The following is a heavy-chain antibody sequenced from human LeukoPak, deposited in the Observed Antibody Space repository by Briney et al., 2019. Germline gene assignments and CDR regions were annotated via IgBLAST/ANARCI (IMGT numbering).Heavy chain of an antibody. V-gene: IGHV1-46*01. CDR1: GFTFSGYY. CDR3: ARDSLQTRFSWNDAGKKISVAP. Sequence: ASVRISCKASGFTFSGYYMQWVRQAPGHGLEWMGIMNPSDGSTKYAQKIQGRVTMSGDTSMSTVYMELSRLTSEDTAVYYCARDSLQTRFSWNDAGKKISVAPWGEGTLVIASS. CDR2: MNPSDGST. J-gene: IGHJ5*02. D-gene: IGHD1-1*01.